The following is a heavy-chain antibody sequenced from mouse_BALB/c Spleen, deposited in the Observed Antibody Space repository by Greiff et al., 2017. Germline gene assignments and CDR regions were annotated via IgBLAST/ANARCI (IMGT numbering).Heavy chain of an antibody. CDR2: ISSGGSYT. CDR1: GFTFSSYT. V-gene: IGHV5-6-4*01. D-gene: IGHD2-3*01. CDR3: TRFLYDFYAMDY. J-gene: IGHJ4*01. Sequence: EVQLVESGGGLVKPGGSLKLSCAASGFTFSSYTMSWVRQTPEKRLEWVATISSGGSYTYYPDSVKGRFTISRDNAKNTLYLQMSSLKSEDTAMYYCTRFLYDFYAMDYWGQGTSVTVSS.